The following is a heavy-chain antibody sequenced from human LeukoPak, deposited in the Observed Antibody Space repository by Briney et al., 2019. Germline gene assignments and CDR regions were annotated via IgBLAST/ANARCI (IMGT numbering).Heavy chain of an antibody. J-gene: IGHJ3*02. V-gene: IGHV3-66*01. CDR2: IYSGGST. D-gene: IGHD3-22*01. CDR3: ARGRDSSGYSSDAFDI. CDR1: GFTVRSNY. Sequence: PGGSLRLSCAASGFTVRSNYMSWVRQAPGKGLEWVSVIYSGGSTYYADSVKGRFTISRDNSKNTLYLQMNSLRAEDTAVYYCARGRDSSGYSSDAFDIWGQGTKVTVSS.